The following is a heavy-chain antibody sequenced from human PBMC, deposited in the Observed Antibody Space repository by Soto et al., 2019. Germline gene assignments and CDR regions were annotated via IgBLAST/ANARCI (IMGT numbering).Heavy chain of an antibody. J-gene: IGHJ6*02. V-gene: IGHV1-3*01. Sequence: GASVKVSCKASGYTFTSYAMHWVRQAPGQRLEWMGWINAGNGNTKYSQKFQGRVTITRDTSASTAYMELSSLRSEDTAVYYCARDPSRWLLSLYYYYYGMDVWGQGTTVTVSS. CDR3: ARDPSRWLLSLYYYYYGMDV. D-gene: IGHD3-3*01. CDR1: GYTFTSYA. CDR2: INAGNGNT.